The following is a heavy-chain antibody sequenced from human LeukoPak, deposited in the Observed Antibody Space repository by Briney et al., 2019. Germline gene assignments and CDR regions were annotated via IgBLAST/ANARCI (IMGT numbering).Heavy chain of an antibody. J-gene: IGHJ6*02. D-gene: IGHD2-2*01. CDR1: GYRFTDYW. Sequence: GESLKISCTCSGYRFTDYWIGWMRQMAGKGLEWMGIIYPGDSDTRYSPSFQGQVTISADKSISTAYLQWSSLKASDTAMYYCARHPGCTMTSCNVDYYGMDVWGQGTTVTVSS. V-gene: IGHV5-51*01. CDR2: IYPGDSDT. CDR3: ARHPGCTMTSCNVDYYGMDV.